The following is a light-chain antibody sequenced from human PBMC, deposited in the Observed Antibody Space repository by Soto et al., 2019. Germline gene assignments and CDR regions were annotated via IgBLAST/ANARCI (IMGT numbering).Light chain of an antibody. CDR2: EAS. CDR3: QQYYSYPYT. V-gene: IGKV1-5*03. CDR1: QSISRC. J-gene: IGKJ2*01. Sequence: DIQMTQSPSTLSASVGDRVTITCRASQSISRCLAWYQQKPGKAPKLLIYEASSLESGVPSSFSGSASVTEFSLTISSLQPDDFASYYCQQYYSYPYTFGQGTKLEIK.